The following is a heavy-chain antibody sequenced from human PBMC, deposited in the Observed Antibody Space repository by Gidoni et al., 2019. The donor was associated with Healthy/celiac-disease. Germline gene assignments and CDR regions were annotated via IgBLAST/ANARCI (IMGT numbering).Heavy chain of an antibody. CDR2: IYYSGST. D-gene: IGHD2-15*01. CDR1: GGSVSSGSYY. V-gene: IGHV4-61*01. Sequence: QVQLQESGPGLVKPSETLSLTCTVSGGSVSSGSYYWSWIRQPPGKGLEWIGYIYYSGSTNYNPSLKSRVTISVDTSKNQFSLKLSSVTAADTAVYYCATGDIVTTGYYGMDVWGQGTTVTVSS. CDR3: ATGDIVTTGYYGMDV. J-gene: IGHJ6*02.